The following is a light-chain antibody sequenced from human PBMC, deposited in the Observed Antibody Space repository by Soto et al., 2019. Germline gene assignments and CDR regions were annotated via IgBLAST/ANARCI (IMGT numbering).Light chain of an antibody. CDR3: QQLRMYPST. CDR1: QDIAIY. V-gene: IGKV1-9*01. J-gene: IGKJ4*01. Sequence: IQLTQSPSSLSASVGDRVTITCRASQDIAIYLAWYQQKPGEAPKLLIYAASTLYGGVPSRFSGSGSGTDFALTITSLQAEDFATYYCQQLRMYPSTFGGWTKVEIK. CDR2: AAS.